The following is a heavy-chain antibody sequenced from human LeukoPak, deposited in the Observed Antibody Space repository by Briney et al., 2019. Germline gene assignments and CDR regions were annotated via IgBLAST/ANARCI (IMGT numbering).Heavy chain of an antibody. CDR2: VYRSGGT. CDR3: GRHANGDSSAAFDL. D-gene: IGHD2-8*01. CDR1: GDSISDKYW. Sequence: PSETLSLTCAVSGDSISDKYWWRWVRQFPDKGLEWIGEVYRSGGTSYNPSLKSRVTVSIDYSKNQFFLNLRSVTAADTAVYYCGRHANGDSSAAFDLWGQGTMVFVSS. V-gene: IGHV4-4*02. J-gene: IGHJ3*01.